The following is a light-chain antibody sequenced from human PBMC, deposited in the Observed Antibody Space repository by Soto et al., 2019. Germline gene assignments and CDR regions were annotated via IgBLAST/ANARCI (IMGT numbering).Light chain of an antibody. J-gene: IGLJ1*01. CDR1: SSNIESNY. V-gene: IGLV1-47*01. CDR3: AAWDDSLSGYV. Sequence: QSVLTQPPSASGTPGQKVTISCSGSSSNIESNYVYWYQHLPGTAPKLLIYRNSQRPSGVPDRFSGSKSGTSASLAISGLRCEDEADYYCAAWDDSLSGYVFGTGTKVTVL. CDR2: RNS.